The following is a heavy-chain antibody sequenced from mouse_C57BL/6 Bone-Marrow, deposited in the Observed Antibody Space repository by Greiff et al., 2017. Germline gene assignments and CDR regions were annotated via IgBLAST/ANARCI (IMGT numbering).Heavy chain of an antibody. CDR2: IYPRSGNT. CDR3: AREGADGWCAY. V-gene: IGHV1-81*01. J-gene: IGHJ3*01. Sequence: QVQLKQSGAELARPGASVKLSCKASGYTFTSYGISWVKQRTGQGLEWIGEIYPRSGNTYYNEKFKGKATLTADKSSSTAYMELRSLTSEDSAVYFCAREGADGWCAYWGQGTLVTVSA. D-gene: IGHD2-3*01. CDR1: GYTFTSYG.